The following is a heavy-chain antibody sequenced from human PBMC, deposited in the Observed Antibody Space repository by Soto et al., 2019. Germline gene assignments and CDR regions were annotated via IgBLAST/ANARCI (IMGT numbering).Heavy chain of an antibody. CDR1: GFTFSSSA. J-gene: IGHJ4*02. CDR3: AKGEYSSSWYAAGDY. V-gene: IGHV3-23*01. D-gene: IGHD6-13*01. Sequence: QPGGSLRLSCAASGFTFSSSAMSWVRQVPGKGLEWVSAMSGSGGSTYYADSVKGRFTISRDNSKNTRYLQMNSRRAEDTAVDYCAKGEYSSSWYAAGDYWGQGTLVTVSS. CDR2: MSGSGGST.